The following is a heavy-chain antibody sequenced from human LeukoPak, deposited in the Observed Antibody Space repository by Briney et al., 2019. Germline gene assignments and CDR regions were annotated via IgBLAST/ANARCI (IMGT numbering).Heavy chain of an antibody. Sequence: PGRSLRLSCAASGFTSSSYGMHWVRQAPGKGLEWLAVISYDGSNKYYADSAKGRFTISRDNSRNTLYLQMNSLRAEDTAVYYCAKDQAGNTMVRGVIIKAYYYYYGMDVWGQGTTVTVSS. CDR2: ISYDGSNK. V-gene: IGHV3-30*18. CDR1: GFTSSSYG. CDR3: AKDQAGNTMVRGVIIKAYYYYYGMDV. D-gene: IGHD3-10*01. J-gene: IGHJ6*02.